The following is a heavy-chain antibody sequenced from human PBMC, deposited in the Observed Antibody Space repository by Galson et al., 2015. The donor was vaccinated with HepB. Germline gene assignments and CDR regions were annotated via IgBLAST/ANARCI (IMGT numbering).Heavy chain of an antibody. V-gene: IGHV3-23*01. CDR1: GFTFSTNA. J-gene: IGHJ5*01. CDR2: SSGSDDKT. Sequence: SLRLSCAASGFTFSTNAMSWVRQAPGKGLEWVSSSGSDDKTHYPESVKGRFTISRDNSKNTLYLQMSSLRVEDTAVYYCAKDRYAWSCDSWGQGTLVTVSS. CDR3: AKDRYAWSCDS. D-gene: IGHD1-20*01.